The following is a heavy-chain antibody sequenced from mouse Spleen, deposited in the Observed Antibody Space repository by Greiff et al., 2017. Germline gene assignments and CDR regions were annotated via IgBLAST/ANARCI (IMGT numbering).Heavy chain of an antibody. CDR2: IDTSDSYT. CDR3: ARGITTGPYWYFDV. Sequence: QVQLQQPGAELVMPGASVKMSCKASGYTFTDYWMHWVKQRPGQGLEWIGAIDTSDSYTSYNQKFKGKATLTVDESSSTAYMQLSSLTSEDSAVYYCARGITTGPYWYFDVWGAGTTVTVSS. D-gene: IGHD1-1*01. V-gene: IGHV1-69*01. CDR1: GYTFTDYW. J-gene: IGHJ1*01.